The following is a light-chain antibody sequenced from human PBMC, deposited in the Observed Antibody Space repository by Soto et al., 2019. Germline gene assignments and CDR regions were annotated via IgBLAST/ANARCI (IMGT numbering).Light chain of an antibody. J-gene: IGLJ2*01. CDR3: CSYGGSTTFLVL. CDR1: SSDVGTYNL. V-gene: IGLV2-23*03. Sequence: QSVLTQPASVSGSPGQSITISCTGTSSDVGTYNLVSWYQHHPGKAPKLMIYEGTKRPSGVSNRFSGSKSGNTASLTISGLHAEDEADYYCCSYGGSTTFLVLFGGGTKLTVL. CDR2: EGT.